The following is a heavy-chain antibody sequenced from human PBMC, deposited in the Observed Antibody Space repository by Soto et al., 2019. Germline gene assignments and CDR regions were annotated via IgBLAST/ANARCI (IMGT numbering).Heavy chain of an antibody. CDR3: AREAINSSGYSRYFQH. Sequence: ASVKVSCKASGYTFTHYHVYWVRQAPGRGLEWLGMINPSGGSTTYAQNLQGRVTMTRDTSTNTVYMELSSLRSEDTAVYYRAREAINSSGYSRYFQHWGQGTLVTVSS. V-gene: IGHV1-46*01. J-gene: IGHJ1*01. CDR2: INPSGGST. D-gene: IGHD3-22*01. CDR1: GYTFTHYH.